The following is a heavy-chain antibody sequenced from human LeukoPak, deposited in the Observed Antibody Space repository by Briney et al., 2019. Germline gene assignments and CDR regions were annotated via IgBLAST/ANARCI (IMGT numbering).Heavy chain of an antibody. CDR3: ARDKGAFWSGSDAFDI. CDR2: IYTSGST. Sequence: SETLSLTCTASGGSISSGSYYWSWIRQPAGKGLEWIGRIYTSGSTNYNPSLKSRVTISVDTSKNQFSLKLSSVTAADTAVYYCARDKGAFWSGSDAFDIWGQGTMVTVSS. V-gene: IGHV4-61*02. CDR1: GGSISSGSYY. D-gene: IGHD3-3*01. J-gene: IGHJ3*02.